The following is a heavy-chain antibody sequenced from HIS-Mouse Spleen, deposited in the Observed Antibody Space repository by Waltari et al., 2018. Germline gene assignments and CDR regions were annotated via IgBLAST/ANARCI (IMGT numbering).Heavy chain of an antibody. V-gene: IGHV4-61*05. CDR3: ARGGLLAATYYFDY. J-gene: IGHJ4*02. D-gene: IGHD2-15*01. Sequence: QLQLQESGPGLVKPSETLSLTCTVPGGPISSSSYYWSWIRQPPGKGLEWIGYIYYSGSTNYNPSLKSRVTISVDTSKNQFSLKLSSVTAADTAVYYCARGGLLAATYYFDYWGQGTLVTVSS. CDR2: IYYSGST. CDR1: GGPISSSSYY.